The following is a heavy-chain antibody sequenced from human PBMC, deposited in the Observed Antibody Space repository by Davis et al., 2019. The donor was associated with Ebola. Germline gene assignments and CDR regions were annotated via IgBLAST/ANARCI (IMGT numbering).Heavy chain of an antibody. CDR3: ERGRYITTPAL. CDR2: IIPLLCVA. J-gene: IGHJ4*02. D-gene: IGHD2-15*01. CDR1: GDTFNNYS. V-gene: IGHV1-69*02. Sequence: SVKVSCKASGDTFNNYSFRWVRQAPGQGLEWMGRIIPLLCVANYAPKFQGRISLTADTSTSTVYLELSSLKFDDTAVYYCERGRYITTPALWGQGTLVTVSS.